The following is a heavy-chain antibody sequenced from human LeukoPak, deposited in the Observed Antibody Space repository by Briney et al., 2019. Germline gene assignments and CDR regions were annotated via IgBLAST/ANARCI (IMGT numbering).Heavy chain of an antibody. CDR3: ARVRARVYCSGGSCYSHYYYGMDV. CDR2: IYYSGTT. D-gene: IGHD2-15*01. J-gene: IGHJ6*02. Sequence: SETLSLTCTVSGGSTSSSGYYWGWIRQPPGKGLEWIGIIYYSGTTYYNPSLKSRVTISIDTSKNQFSLKLSSVTAADTAVYFCARVRARVYCSGGSCYSHYYYGMDVWGQGTTVTVSS. V-gene: IGHV4-39*07. CDR1: GGSTSSSGYY.